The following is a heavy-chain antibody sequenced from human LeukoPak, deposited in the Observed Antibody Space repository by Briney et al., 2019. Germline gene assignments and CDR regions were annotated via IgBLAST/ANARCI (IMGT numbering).Heavy chain of an antibody. CDR3: ARPIGGRDGYDYFDY. J-gene: IGHJ4*02. Sequence: GESLKISCKGSGYIFTNYWIGWVRQMPGKGLEWMGIIQPGNSETRYSPSFQGQVTISADKSISTAYLQWSSLKASDTAMYYCARPIGGRDGYDYFDYWGQGTLVTVSS. CDR2: IQPGNSET. D-gene: IGHD5-24*01. V-gene: IGHV5-51*01. CDR1: GYIFTNYW.